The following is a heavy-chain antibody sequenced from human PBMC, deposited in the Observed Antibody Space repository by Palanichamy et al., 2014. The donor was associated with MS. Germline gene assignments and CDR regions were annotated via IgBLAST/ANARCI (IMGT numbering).Heavy chain of an antibody. CDR3: ARHKSGSYSCDN. D-gene: IGHD1-26*01. CDR1: GDSITNYY. Sequence: QVQLQESGPGLVKPSETLSLTCSVSGDSITNYYWSWIRQPPGKGLEWIGYIYYSGGTNYNPSLRSRVTISLDTSENQFSLKLSSVTAADTAVFYCARHKSGSYSCDNWGQGALVTVSS. CDR2: IYYSGGT. V-gene: IGHV4-59*08. J-gene: IGHJ4*02.